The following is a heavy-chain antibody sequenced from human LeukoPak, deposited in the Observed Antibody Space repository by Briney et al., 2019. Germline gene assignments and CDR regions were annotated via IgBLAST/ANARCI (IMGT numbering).Heavy chain of an antibody. V-gene: IGHV1-69*13. D-gene: IGHD4-11*01. CDR2: IIPIFGTA. J-gene: IGHJ6*03. Sequence: SVKVSCKASGGTFSSYAISWVRQAPGQGLEWMGGIIPIFGTANYAQKSQGRVTITADESTSTAYMELSSLRSEDTAVYYCASVPPNSNHWDYYYYMDVWGKGTTVTVSS. CDR3: ASVPPNSNHWDYYYYMDV. CDR1: GGTFSSYA.